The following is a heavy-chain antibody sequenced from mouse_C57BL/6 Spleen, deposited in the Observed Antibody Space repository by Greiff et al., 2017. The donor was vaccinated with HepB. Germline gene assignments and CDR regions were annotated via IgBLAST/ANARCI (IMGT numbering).Heavy chain of an antibody. D-gene: IGHD2-4*01. CDR2: IRNKANGYTT. Sequence: EVKLMESGGGLVQPGGSLSLSCAASGFTFTDYYMSWVRQPPGKALEWLGFIRNKANGYTTEYSASVKGRFTISRDNSQSILYLQMNALRAEDSATYYCARSDYDGGDDIDYWGQGTSVTVSS. CDR3: ARSDYDGGDDIDY. V-gene: IGHV7-3*01. CDR1: GFTFTDYY. J-gene: IGHJ4*01.